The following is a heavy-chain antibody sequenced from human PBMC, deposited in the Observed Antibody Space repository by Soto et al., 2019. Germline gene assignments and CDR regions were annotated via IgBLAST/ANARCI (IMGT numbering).Heavy chain of an antibody. J-gene: IGHJ4*02. CDR3: ASDLFRWFGDSRMDY. Sequence: QVQLVQSAADVKKPGASVKVSCKASGYSFSSYAINWVRQAPGQGLEWLGWISGNNENTKYAQKFEGRVSMTTDTATTTAYMELRSLRTDDTAVYYCASDLFRWFGDSRMDYWGQGTLVTVYS. V-gene: IGHV1-18*01. D-gene: IGHD3-10*01. CDR2: ISGNNENT. CDR1: GYSFSSYA.